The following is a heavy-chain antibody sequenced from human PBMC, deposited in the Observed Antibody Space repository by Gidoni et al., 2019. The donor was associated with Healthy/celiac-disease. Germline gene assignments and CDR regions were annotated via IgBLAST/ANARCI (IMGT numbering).Heavy chain of an antibody. Sequence: EVQLVESGGGLVQPGGSLRLSCAASGFTFSSYSMTWVRQAPGKGLEWVSYISSSSSTIYYADSVKGRFTISRDDAKNSLYLQMNSLRDEDTAVYYCARNSDFWSGYQRYYYYGMDVWGQGTTVTVSS. CDR1: GFTFSSYS. CDR3: ARNSDFWSGYQRYYYYGMDV. D-gene: IGHD3-3*01. CDR2: ISSSSSTI. V-gene: IGHV3-48*02. J-gene: IGHJ6*02.